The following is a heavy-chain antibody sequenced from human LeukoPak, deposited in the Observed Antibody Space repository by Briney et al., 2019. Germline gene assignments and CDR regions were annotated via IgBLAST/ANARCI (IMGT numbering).Heavy chain of an antibody. CDR1: KVTFSSYE. J-gene: IGHJ4*02. CDR2: ISGSGAKT. D-gene: IGHD1-26*01. Sequence: GGSLRLSCAASKVTFSSYEMNWVRQAPGKGLEWVSAISGSGAKTYYADFVKGRFTISRDNSKNTLYLQMNSLRAEDTAVYYCAKEYSGSFSPFPSYFDYWGQGTLVTVSS. V-gene: IGHV3-23*01. CDR3: AKEYSGSFSPFPSYFDY.